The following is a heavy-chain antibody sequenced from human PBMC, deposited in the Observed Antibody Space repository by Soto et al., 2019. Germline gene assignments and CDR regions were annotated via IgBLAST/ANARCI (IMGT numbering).Heavy chain of an antibody. J-gene: IGHJ6*02. Sequence: GGSLRLSCAASGFTFSSYSMNWVRQAPGKGLEWVSYISSSSTIYYADSVKGRFTISRDNAKNSLYLQMNSLRDEDTAVYYCARTNEVATITRGYYYYYGMDVWGQGTTVTVSS. CDR1: GFTFSSYS. V-gene: IGHV3-48*02. CDR3: ARTNEVATITRGYYYYYGMDV. D-gene: IGHD5-12*01. CDR2: ISSSSTI.